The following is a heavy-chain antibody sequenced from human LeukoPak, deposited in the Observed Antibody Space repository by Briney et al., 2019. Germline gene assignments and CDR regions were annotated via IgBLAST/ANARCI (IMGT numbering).Heavy chain of an antibody. Sequence: PSETLSLTCGVFGESFSDYYWSWIRQPPGKGLEWIGYLYNTRNTYYNPSLKSRVTMSVDTSKNQFSLKLSSVTAADAAVYYCARDTKDLTGYYNGGYYFDYWGQGTLVTVSS. CDR2: LYNTRNT. D-gene: IGHD3-9*01. V-gene: IGHV4-59*12. CDR3: ARDTKDLTGYYNGGYYFDY. J-gene: IGHJ4*02. CDR1: GESFSDYY.